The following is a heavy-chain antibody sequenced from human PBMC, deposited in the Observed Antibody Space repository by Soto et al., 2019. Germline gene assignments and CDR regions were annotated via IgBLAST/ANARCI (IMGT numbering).Heavy chain of an antibody. Sequence: RLSCAASGFTFSTYAMSWVRQAPGKGLEWVSAISGSGGSTYYADSVKGRFTISRDNSKNTLYLQMNSLRAEDTAVYYCAKDDQPVTSRLDYWGQGTLFTVCS. CDR3: AKDDQPVTSRLDY. J-gene: IGHJ4*02. V-gene: IGHV3-23*01. CDR2: ISGSGGST. D-gene: IGHD4-17*01. CDR1: GFTFSTYA.